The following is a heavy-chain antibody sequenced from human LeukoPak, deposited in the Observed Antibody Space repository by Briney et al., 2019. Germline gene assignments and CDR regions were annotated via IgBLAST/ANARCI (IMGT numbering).Heavy chain of an antibody. V-gene: IGHV3-43*02. CDR2: ISGDGGST. J-gene: IGHJ4*02. CDR1: GFTFDDYA. Sequence: GGSLRLSCAASGFTFDDYAMHWVRQAPGKGLEWVSLISGDGGSTYYADSVKGRFTISRDNSKNSLYLQMNSLRTEDTALYYCAKESGCYYGSGTAQWGQGTLVTVSS. CDR3: AKESGCYYGSGTAQ. D-gene: IGHD3-10*01.